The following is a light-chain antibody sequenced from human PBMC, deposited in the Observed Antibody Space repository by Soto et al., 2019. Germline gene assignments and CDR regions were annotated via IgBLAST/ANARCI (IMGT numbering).Light chain of an antibody. V-gene: IGKV3-20*01. J-gene: IGKJ5*01. Sequence: ENVLTQSPGTLSLSPGERATFSCRASQSVSNNFLAWYQQKPGQAPRLLIYGASGRAAGIRDRFSGSGSGTDFTLTISRLEPKDFAVYFCQQYGRSPITFGQGTRLEIK. CDR2: GAS. CDR3: QQYGRSPIT. CDR1: QSVSNNF.